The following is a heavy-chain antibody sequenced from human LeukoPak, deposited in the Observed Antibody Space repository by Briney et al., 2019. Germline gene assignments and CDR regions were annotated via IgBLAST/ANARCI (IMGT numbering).Heavy chain of an antibody. J-gene: IGHJ3*01. V-gene: IGHV3-21*01. CDR1: RFTFSSYS. Sequence: AGGSLRLSCAASRFTFSSYSMNWVRQASGKGLEWVSSISSSGSYIYYADSVKGRFTISRDNAKSSLYLQMNSLRAEDTAVYYCARDTDYAFDVWGQGTMVTVSS. CDR3: ARDTDYAFDV. CDR2: ISSSGSYI.